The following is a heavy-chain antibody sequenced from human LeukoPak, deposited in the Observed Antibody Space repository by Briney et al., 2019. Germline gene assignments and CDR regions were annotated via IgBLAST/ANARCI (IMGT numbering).Heavy chain of an antibody. D-gene: IGHD2-2*01. CDR2: ISSSSSYI. Sequence: PGGSLRLSCAASGFTFSSYSMNWVRQAPGKGLEWVSSISSSSSYIYYADSVKGRFTISRDNAKNSLYLQMNSLRAEDTAVYYCARRAYCSSTSCAFDYWGQGPLVTVPS. CDR1: GFTFSSYS. CDR3: ARRAYCSSTSCAFDY. J-gene: IGHJ4*02. V-gene: IGHV3-21*01.